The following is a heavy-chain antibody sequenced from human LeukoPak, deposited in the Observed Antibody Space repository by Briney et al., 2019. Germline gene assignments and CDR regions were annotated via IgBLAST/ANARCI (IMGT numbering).Heavy chain of an antibody. CDR2: IKSDGSST. CDR1: GFTFSSYW. CDR3: ARAYNSHFDY. Sequence: AGGSLRLSCAASGFTFSSYWMHWVRQAPGKVLVCVSRIKSDGSSTSYADSVKGRFTISRDDAKNTLYLQMNSLRAEDTAVYYCARAYNSHFDYWGQGALVTVSS. V-gene: IGHV3-74*01. J-gene: IGHJ4*02. D-gene: IGHD1-1*01.